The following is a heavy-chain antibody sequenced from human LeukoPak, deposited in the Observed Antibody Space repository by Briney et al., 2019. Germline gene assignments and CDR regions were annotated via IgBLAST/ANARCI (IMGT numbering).Heavy chain of an antibody. V-gene: IGHV3-21*01. Sequence: GGSLRLSCSASGFTFSSYSMNWVRQAPGKGLEWVSSISSSSSYIYYADSVKGRFTSSRDNAKNSLYLQMTSLRAEDTAVYSCARVFCDSSGYYCHDAFDIWGQGTMVTVSS. CDR2: ISSSSSYI. CDR1: GFTFSSYS. CDR3: ARVFCDSSGYYCHDAFDI. J-gene: IGHJ3*02. D-gene: IGHD3-22*01.